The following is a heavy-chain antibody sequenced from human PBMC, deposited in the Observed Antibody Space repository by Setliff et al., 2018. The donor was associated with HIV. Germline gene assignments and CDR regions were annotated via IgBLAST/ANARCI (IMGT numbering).Heavy chain of an antibody. D-gene: IGHD4-17*01. V-gene: IGHV3-23*01. CDR3: ARDPYSYGANLYYFDY. CDR1: GFTFSSYA. CDR2: ISDSGGSP. J-gene: IGHJ4*02. Sequence: PGGSLRLSCAASGFTFSSYAMSWVRQAPGKGLEWVSAISDSGGSPYYADSVKGRFTISRDNSKNTLYLQMNSLSAEDTAVYYCARDPYSYGANLYYFDYWGQGTLVTVSS.